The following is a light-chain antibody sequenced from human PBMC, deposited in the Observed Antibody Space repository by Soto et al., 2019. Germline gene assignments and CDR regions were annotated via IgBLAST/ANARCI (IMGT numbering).Light chain of an antibody. CDR3: HQYGSSPPVT. Sequence: EIVLTQSPGTLSLSPGERATLSCRASQSVSNSYLAWYQQTPGQAPRLLIYGASGRATGIPDRFSGSGSGRDFALSISRVEAEDFAVYYCHQYGSSPPVTFGQGTRLEVK. CDR2: GAS. J-gene: IGKJ5*01. V-gene: IGKV3-20*01. CDR1: QSVSNSY.